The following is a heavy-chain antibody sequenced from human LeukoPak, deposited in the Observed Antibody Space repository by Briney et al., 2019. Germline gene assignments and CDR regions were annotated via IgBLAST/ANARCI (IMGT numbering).Heavy chain of an antibody. V-gene: IGHV1-2*02. J-gene: IGHJ4*02. CDR3: ARVFEIAVAGTSDY. Sequence: ASVKVSCKASGYTFTGYYMHWVRQAPGQGLEWMGWNNPNSGDTHYVQKFQGRVTMTRDTSISTAYMELSSLRSEDTAVYYCARVFEIAVAGTSDYWGQGTLVTVSS. CDR2: NNPNSGDT. D-gene: IGHD6-19*01. CDR1: GYTFTGYY.